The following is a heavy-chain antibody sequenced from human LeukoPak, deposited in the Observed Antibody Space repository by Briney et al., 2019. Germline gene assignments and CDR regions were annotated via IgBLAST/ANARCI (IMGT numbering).Heavy chain of an antibody. CDR1: GYTFTSYY. CDR2: INPSGGNT. D-gene: IGHD6-13*01. Sequence: GASVKVSCKASGYTFTSYYIHWVRQAPGQGLEWMGIINPSGGNTTYAQKFQRRVTMTRDKSTSTVYMELRRLTSEDTAVYYCARDGKTAAGNNFDYWGQGTLVTVSS. CDR3: ARDGKTAAGNNFDY. V-gene: IGHV1-46*01. J-gene: IGHJ4*02.